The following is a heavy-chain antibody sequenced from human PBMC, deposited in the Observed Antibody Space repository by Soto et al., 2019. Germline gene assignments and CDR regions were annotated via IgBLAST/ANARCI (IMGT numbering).Heavy chain of an antibody. V-gene: IGHV3-43*01. CDR1: GFIFDYFT. J-gene: IGHJ4*01. D-gene: IGHD6-13*01. Sequence: GGALRLSSADSGFIFDYFTMHWIRLFPGKGLQWVSYINWDGRIAMYADSVKGRFTISRDNTNNHLYLQMNSLRSDDTALYYCAKDEGAAVESPGDWGHGTLVPVSS. CDR3: AKDEGAAVESPGD. CDR2: INWDGRIA.